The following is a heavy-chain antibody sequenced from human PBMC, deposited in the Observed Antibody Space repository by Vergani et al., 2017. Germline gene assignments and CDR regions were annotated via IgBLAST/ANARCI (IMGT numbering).Heavy chain of an antibody. Sequence: VQLVESGGGLVQPGGSLRVSCAASGFTFSSYSMHWVRQAPGKGLEWVAVISYDGTQKYYADSVKGRFTISRDNSKSTLYLQMNSLRTEDTAVYYCATKSCGTPGCQIGYFREWGQGTLVTVSS. CDR1: GFTFSSYS. D-gene: IGHD1-1*01. J-gene: IGHJ1*01. CDR2: ISYDGTQK. CDR3: ATKSCGTPGCQIGYFRE. V-gene: IGHV3-30*03.